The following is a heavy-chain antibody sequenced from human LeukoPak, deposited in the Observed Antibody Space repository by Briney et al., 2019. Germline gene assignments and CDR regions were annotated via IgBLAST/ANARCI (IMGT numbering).Heavy chain of an antibody. V-gene: IGHV4-39*01. Sequence: SETLSLTCTVSGVSISNSNYYWDWIRQPPGKGLEWIGTTYYSGSTFYNPSLKDRVTISVDTSKNQFSLRLSSVNPADTAVYYCAKWLLFNRYYYGIDVWGRGTTVTVSS. CDR1: GVSISNSNYY. CDR3: AKWLLFNRYYYGIDV. CDR2: TYYSGST. J-gene: IGHJ6*02. D-gene: IGHD5-24*01.